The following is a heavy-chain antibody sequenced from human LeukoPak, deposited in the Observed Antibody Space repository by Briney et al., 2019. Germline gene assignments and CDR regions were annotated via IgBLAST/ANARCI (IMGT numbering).Heavy chain of an antibody. D-gene: IGHD1-1*01. V-gene: IGHV3-30*04. CDR2: ISYDGSNK. J-gene: IGHJ4*02. CDR3: ARASLDWNDQDY. Sequence: PGRSLRLSCAASGFTFSSYAMHWVRQAPGKGLEWVAVISYDGSNKYYADSVRGRFTISRGNSKNTLYLQMNSLRAEDTAVYYCARASLDWNDQDYWGQGTLVTVSS. CDR1: GFTFSSYA.